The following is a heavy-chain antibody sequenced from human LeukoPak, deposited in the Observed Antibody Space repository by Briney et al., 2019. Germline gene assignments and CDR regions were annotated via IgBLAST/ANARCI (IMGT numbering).Heavy chain of an antibody. CDR2: IYYKGNT. Sequence: PSETLSLTCTVSGGSISGHYWGWIRQPPGKGLEWIGYIYYKGNTNYNPSLKSRVTVLLDTSKSQFSLKLSSVTAADTAVYYCARRGRMTSTDYFYYMDVWGKGTMVTVSS. CDR1: GGSISGHY. CDR3: ARRGRMTSTDYFYYMDV. V-gene: IGHV4-59*11. J-gene: IGHJ6*03. D-gene: IGHD3-16*01.